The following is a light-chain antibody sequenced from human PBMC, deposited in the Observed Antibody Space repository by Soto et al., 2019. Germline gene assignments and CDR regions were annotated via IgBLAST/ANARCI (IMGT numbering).Light chain of an antibody. J-gene: IGLJ1*01. V-gene: IGLV2-14*03. CDR3: SSYTTSSTRV. CDR1: SSDVGAYDY. Sequence: QSVLTQPASVSGSPGQSITISCTGTSSDVGAYDYVSWYQQHPDKAPKLMIYEVSYRPSGVSNRFSGSKSVNTATLTISGLQAGDEADYYCSSYTTSSTRVFGTGTKVTVL. CDR2: EVS.